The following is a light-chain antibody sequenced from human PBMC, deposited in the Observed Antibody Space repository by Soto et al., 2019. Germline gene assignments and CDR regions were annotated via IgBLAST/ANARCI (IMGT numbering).Light chain of an antibody. J-gene: IGLJ2*01. Sequence: QSVLIQPPSASGSPGQSVTISCTGTSSDIGGYNYVSWYQQHPGKAPKLMVYEVSKRPSGVPDRFSGSKSGNTASLTVSGLQAEDEADYYCSSYAGSNNFVVFGGGTKLTVL. CDR3: SSYAGSNNFVV. CDR2: EVS. CDR1: SSDIGGYNY. V-gene: IGLV2-8*01.